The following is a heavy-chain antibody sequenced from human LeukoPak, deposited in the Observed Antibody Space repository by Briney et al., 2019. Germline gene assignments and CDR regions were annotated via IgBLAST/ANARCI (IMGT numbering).Heavy chain of an antibody. Sequence: GGSLRLSCAASGFTFSSYEMNWVRQAPGKGLEWVSYISSSGSNIYYADSVKCRFTISRDNAKNSLYLQMNSLRAEDTAVYYCARECIQLWRANWFDPWGQGTLVTVSS. D-gene: IGHD5-18*01. V-gene: IGHV3-48*03. CDR2: ISSSGSNI. CDR3: ARECIQLWRANWFDP. CDR1: GFTFSSYE. J-gene: IGHJ5*02.